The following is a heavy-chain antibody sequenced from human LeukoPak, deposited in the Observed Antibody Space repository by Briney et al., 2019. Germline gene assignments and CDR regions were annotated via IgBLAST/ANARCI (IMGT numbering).Heavy chain of an antibody. CDR1: GFTFSDFY. D-gene: IGHD3-22*01. J-gene: IGHJ4*02. CDR3: ARPGSYYDSSGYYPH. Sequence: GGSLRLSCAASGFTFSDFYMSWIRQAPGRGLEWVSYISSSGSTIYYADSVKGRFTISRDNAKSSLYLQMNSLRAEDTAVYYCARPGSYYDSSGYYPHWGQGTLVTVSS. CDR2: ISSSGSTI. V-gene: IGHV3-11*01.